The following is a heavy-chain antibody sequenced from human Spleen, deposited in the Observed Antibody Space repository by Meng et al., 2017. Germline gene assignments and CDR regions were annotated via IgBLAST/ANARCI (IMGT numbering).Heavy chain of an antibody. CDR3: TRPGYSYGLVGVFDY. CDR2: IRSKAYGGTT. J-gene: IGHJ4*02. D-gene: IGHD5-18*01. CDR1: GGTFRNFW. Sequence: GESLKISCVASGGTFRNFWMTWVRQAPGKGLEWVGFIRSKAYGGTTEYAASVKGRFTISRDDSKSIAYLQMNSLKTEDTAVYYCTRPGYSYGLVGVFDYWGQGTLVTVSS. V-gene: IGHV3-49*02.